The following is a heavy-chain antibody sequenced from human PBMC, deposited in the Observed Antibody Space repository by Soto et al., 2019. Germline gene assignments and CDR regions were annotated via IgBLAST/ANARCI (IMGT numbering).Heavy chain of an antibody. Sequence: SVKVSCKASGGTFSSYAISWVRQAPGQGLEWMGGIIPIFGTTNYAQKFQGRVTITADESTSTAYMELSSLRSEDTAVYYCARGNLYYDYVWGSYRYWGQGTLVTVSS. D-gene: IGHD3-16*02. CDR2: IIPIFGTT. CDR1: GGTFSSYA. V-gene: IGHV1-69*13. CDR3: ARGNLYYDYVWGSYRY. J-gene: IGHJ4*02.